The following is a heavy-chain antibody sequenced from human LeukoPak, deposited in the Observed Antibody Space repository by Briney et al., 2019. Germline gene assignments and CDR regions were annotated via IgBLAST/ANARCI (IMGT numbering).Heavy chain of an antibody. D-gene: IGHD7-27*01. CDR1: GYTFTSYD. CDR3: ARGPPNWGYDY. CDR2: MNPNSGAT. Sequence: ASVTVSFKASGYTFTSYDINWLRQATGQGPEWMGWMNPNSGATGYAQKFQGRVTMTRSTSINTAYMELSSLRSEDTAVYYCARGPPNWGYDYWGPGTLVTVSS. J-gene: IGHJ4*02. V-gene: IGHV1-8*01.